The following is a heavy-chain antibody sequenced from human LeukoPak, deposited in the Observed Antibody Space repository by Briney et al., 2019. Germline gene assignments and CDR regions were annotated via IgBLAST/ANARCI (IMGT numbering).Heavy chain of an antibody. J-gene: IGHJ6*03. D-gene: IGHD5-12*01. V-gene: IGHV1-18*01. CDR3: ASSGYRCSYDFDYYMAV. CDR1: GYSSITYG. Sequence: ASVKISCEASGYSSITYGISWVRQAPGQGLEWMGRSSVYNGNTNYAERFQDRVTMTTDTSTSTAYMELRSLTSDDTAAYFWASSGYRCSYDFDYYMAVWGTGTTVTVSS. CDR2: SSVYNGNT.